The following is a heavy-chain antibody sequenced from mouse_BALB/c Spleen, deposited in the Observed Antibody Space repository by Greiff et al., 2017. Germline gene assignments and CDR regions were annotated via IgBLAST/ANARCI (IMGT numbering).Heavy chain of an antibody. Sequence: QVQLKESGPGLVAPSQSLSITCTVSGFSLTGYGVNWVRQPPGKGLEWLGMIWGDGSTDYNSALKSRLSISKDNSKSQVFLKMNSLQTDDTARYYCARDGGYDGSPFAYWGQGTLVTVSA. V-gene: IGHV2-6-7*01. D-gene: IGHD2-14*01. J-gene: IGHJ3*01. CDR3: ARDGGYDGSPFAY. CDR1: GFSLTGYG. CDR2: IWGDGST.